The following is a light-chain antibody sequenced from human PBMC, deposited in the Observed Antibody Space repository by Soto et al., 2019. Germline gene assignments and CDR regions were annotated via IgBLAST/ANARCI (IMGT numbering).Light chain of an antibody. CDR1: QTISSW. CDR2: KAS. V-gene: IGKV1-5*03. J-gene: IGKJ4*01. CDR3: QQHADYPIT. Sequence: DIQMTQSPSTLSGSVGGRGTITCRASQTISSWLAWYQQKPGKAPKLLIYKASTLKSGVPSRFSGSGSGTEFTLTISSLQPDDFATYYCQQHADYPITFGGGTKVDIK.